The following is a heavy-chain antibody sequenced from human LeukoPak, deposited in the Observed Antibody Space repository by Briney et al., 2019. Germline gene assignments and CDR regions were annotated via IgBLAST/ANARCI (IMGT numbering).Heavy chain of an antibody. CDR2: ISSGSNTR. D-gene: IGHD5-12*01. J-gene: IGHJ6*03. Sequence: GGSLRLSCVAYGTTFDRYSMDWVRQAPGMGLEWVSYISSGSNTRLYAESVKGRFTISRDNSNDSLFLQMNSLRAEDSAVYYCARERYLPSGGYYYMDVWGKGTTVTVSS. CDR1: GTTFDRYS. CDR3: ARERYLPSGGYYYMDV. V-gene: IGHV3-48*04.